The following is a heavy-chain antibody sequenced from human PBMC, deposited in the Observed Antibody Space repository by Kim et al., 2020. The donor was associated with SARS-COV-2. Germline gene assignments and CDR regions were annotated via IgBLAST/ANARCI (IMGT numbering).Heavy chain of an antibody. V-gene: IGHV4-39*01. CDR3: ARPNDDAFDI. CDR2: IYNSGST. Sequence: SETLSLTCTVSGGSISSSSYYWGWNRQPPGKGLEWIGSIYNSGSTYYNPTLKSRVTISVDTSKNQFSLKLSSVTAADAAVYYCARPNDDAFDIWGQGTMVTVSS. J-gene: IGHJ3*02. CDR1: GGSISSSSYY. D-gene: IGHD2-8*01.